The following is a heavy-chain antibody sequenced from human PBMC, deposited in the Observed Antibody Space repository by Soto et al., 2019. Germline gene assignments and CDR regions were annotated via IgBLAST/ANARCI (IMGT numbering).Heavy chain of an antibody. V-gene: IGHV3-33*01. J-gene: IGHJ4*02. CDR1: GFTFSSYG. D-gene: IGHD5-18*01. CDR2: IWYDGSNK. Sequence: PGGSLRLSCAASGFTFSSYGMHWVRQAPGKGLEWVAVIWYDGSNKYYADSVKGRFTISRDNSKNTLYLQMNSLRAEDTAVYYCARDLEDTGNYFDYWGQGTLVTVSS. CDR3: ARDLEDTGNYFDY.